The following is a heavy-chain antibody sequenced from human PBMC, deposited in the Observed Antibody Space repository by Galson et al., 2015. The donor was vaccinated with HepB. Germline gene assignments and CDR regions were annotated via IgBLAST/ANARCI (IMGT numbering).Heavy chain of an antibody. D-gene: IGHD3-22*01. CDR3: ARQSGDYYDSSGYQGYYYYNGMDV. CDR1: GYSFTSFW. CDR2: IDPSDSYT. V-gene: IGHV5-10-1*01. Sequence: QSGAEVKKPGESLTISCKGSGYSFTSFWISWVRQMPGKGLEWMGRIDPSDSYTKYSPSFQGHVTISVDKSISTAYLQWSSLKASDTAMYYCARQSGDYYDSSGYQGYYYYNGMDVWGQGTTVTVSS. J-gene: IGHJ6*02.